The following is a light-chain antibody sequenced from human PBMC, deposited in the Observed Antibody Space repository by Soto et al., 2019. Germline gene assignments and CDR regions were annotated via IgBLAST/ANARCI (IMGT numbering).Light chain of an antibody. CDR3: SSYTSSSTLV. Sequence: QSALTQPASVSGSPGQSITISCTGTSSDVGGYNYVSWYQQHPGKAPKLMIYEVSNRPSGVSNRYSGSKSGNTASLTISGLQAEYEAEDYCSSYTSSSTLVFGGGTKLTVL. V-gene: IGLV2-14*01. CDR2: EVS. CDR1: SSDVGGYNY. J-gene: IGLJ2*01.